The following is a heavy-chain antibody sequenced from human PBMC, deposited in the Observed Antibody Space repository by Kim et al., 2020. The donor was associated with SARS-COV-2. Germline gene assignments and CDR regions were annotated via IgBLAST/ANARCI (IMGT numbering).Heavy chain of an antibody. Sequence: ADSGKSRFTISRDNSKSTLYLQMNSQRAEDTAVYYCATMVMVTARQAVDYWGQGTLVTVSS. V-gene: IGHV3-30*01. CDR3: ATMVMVTARQAVDY. D-gene: IGHD2-21*02. J-gene: IGHJ4*02.